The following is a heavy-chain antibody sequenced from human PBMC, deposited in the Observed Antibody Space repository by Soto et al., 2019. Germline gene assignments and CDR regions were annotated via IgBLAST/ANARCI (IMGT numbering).Heavy chain of an antibody. J-gene: IGHJ4*02. Sequence: PLETLSLTCTVSGGSISSYYWSWIRQPPGKGLEWIGEIYHSGSTNYNPSLKSRVTISVDKSKNQFSLKLSSVTAADTAVYYCARSASSRYCSGGSCYQGGGFDYWGQGTLVTVSS. V-gene: IGHV4-59*12. CDR3: ARSASSRYCSGGSCYQGGGFDY. CDR2: IYHSGST. D-gene: IGHD2-15*01. CDR1: GGSISSYY.